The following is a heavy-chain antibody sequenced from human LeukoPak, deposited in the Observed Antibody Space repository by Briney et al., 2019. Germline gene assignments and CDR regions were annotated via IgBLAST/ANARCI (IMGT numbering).Heavy chain of an antibody. CDR2: INPNSGGT. CDR1: GYTFTGYY. Sequence: GASVKVSCKASGYTFTGYYMHWVRQAPGQGLEWMGWINPNSGGTNYAQRFQGGVTMTRDTSISTAYMELSRLRSDDTAVYYCARDRDQWLPERCDYWDQGTLVTVSS. J-gene: IGHJ4*02. D-gene: IGHD6-19*01. CDR3: ARDRDQWLPERCDY. V-gene: IGHV1-2*02.